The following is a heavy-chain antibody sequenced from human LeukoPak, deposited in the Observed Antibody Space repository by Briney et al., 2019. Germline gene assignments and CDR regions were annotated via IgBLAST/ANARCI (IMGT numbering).Heavy chain of an antibody. CDR2: IRQDGSEK. J-gene: IGHJ4*02. D-gene: IGHD7-27*01. Sequence: GGSLRLSCEASGFTLSTYWMSWVRQAPGKGLEWVANIRQDGSEKSYVDSVKGRFTISRDNAKNSLYLQMNSLRVEDTAVYYCATPPALTGAYYWGQGTLVTVSS. CDR3: ATPPALTGAYY. CDR1: GFTLSTYW. V-gene: IGHV3-7*03.